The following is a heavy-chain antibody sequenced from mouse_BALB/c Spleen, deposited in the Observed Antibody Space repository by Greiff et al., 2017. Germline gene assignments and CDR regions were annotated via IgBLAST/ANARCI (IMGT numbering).Heavy chain of an antibody. J-gene: IGHJ3*01. Sequence: EVKLVESGGGLVQPKGSLKLSCAASGFTFNTYAMNWVRQAPGKGLEWVARIRSKSNNYATYYADSVKDRFTISRDDSQSMLYLQMNNLKTEDTAMYYCVRALGTYWGQGTLVTVSA. CDR1: GFTFNTYA. CDR3: VRALGTY. CDR2: IRSKSNNYAT. V-gene: IGHV10-1*02.